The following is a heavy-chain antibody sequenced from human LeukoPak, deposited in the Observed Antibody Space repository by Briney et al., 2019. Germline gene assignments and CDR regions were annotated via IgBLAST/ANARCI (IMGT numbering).Heavy chain of an antibody. CDR2: IYYSGST. J-gene: IGHJ5*02. V-gene: IGHV4-59*01. D-gene: IGHD2-2*01. Sequence: SETLSLTCTVSGGSISSYYWSWIRQPPGKGLEWIGYIYYSGSTNYNPSLKSRVTISVDTSKNQFSLKLSSVTAADTAVYYCARTNRNYCSSTSCDPRFDPWGQGTLVTVSS. CDR3: ARTNRNYCSSTSCDPRFDP. CDR1: GGSISSYY.